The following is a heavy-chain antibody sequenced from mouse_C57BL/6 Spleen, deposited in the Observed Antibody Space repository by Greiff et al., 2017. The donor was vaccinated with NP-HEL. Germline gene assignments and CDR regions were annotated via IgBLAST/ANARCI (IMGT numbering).Heavy chain of an antibody. Sequence: QVTLKVCGPGILQSSQSLSLTCSFSGFSLSTSGMGVSWLRQPSGKGLEWLAHIYWDDDKRYNPSLKSRLTISKDTSRNQVFLKITSVDTADTATYYCAFYISVTWFAYWGQGTLVTVSA. D-gene: IGHD2-1*01. CDR3: AFYISVTWFAY. CDR2: IYWDDDK. V-gene: IGHV8-12*01. CDR1: GFSLSTSGMG. J-gene: IGHJ3*01.